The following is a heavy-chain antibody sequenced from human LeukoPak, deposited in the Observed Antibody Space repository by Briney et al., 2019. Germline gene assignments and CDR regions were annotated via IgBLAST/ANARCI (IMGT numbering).Heavy chain of an antibody. CDR2: LYYSGYI. V-gene: IGHV4-39*01. CDR3: ARHDL. Sequence: SETLSLTCAVSGGSMSSSGYYWGWIRQPPGKGLEWIGSLYYSGYIYYNPSLKSRVAIYVDKSKNQFSLRLNSVTAADMAVYYCARHDLWGQGTLVTVAS. CDR1: GGSMSSSGYY. J-gene: IGHJ4*02.